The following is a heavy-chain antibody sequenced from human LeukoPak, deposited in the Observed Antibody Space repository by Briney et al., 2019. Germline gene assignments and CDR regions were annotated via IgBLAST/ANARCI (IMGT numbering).Heavy chain of an antibody. Sequence: SETLSLTCTVSGGSISSSSYYWGWIRQPPGKGLEWIGSIYYSGSTYYNPSLKSRVTISVDTSKNQFSLKLSSVTAADTAVYYCASAPLTLQGAFDIWGQGTMVTVSS. CDR1: GGSISSSSYY. CDR3: ASAPLTLQGAFDI. CDR2: IYYSGST. V-gene: IGHV4-39*01. D-gene: IGHD4-23*01. J-gene: IGHJ3*02.